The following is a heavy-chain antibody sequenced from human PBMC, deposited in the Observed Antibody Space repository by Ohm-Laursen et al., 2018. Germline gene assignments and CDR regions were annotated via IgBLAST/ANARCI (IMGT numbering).Heavy chain of an antibody. CDR1: GFTFSSYA. CDR3: AKDPLSVLVWFGESPIYGMDV. J-gene: IGHJ6*02. D-gene: IGHD3-10*01. CDR2: ISGSGGYT. V-gene: IGHV3-23*01. Sequence: SLRLSCAASGFTFSSYAMSWVRQAPGKGLEWVSAISGSGGYTYYEDSVKGRFTISRDNSNNTLYLQMNSLRAEDMAVYYCAKDPLSVLVWFGESPIYGMDVWGQGTTVTVSS.